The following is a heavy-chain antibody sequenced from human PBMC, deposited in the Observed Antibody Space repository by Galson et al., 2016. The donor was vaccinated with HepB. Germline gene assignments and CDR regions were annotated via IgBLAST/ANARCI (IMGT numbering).Heavy chain of an antibody. CDR2: MFYSGST. CDR3: ARQSVGAFDY. D-gene: IGHD1-26*01. J-gene: IGHJ4*02. Sequence: TLSLTCTVSGGSIVSSSYYWGWIRQPPGKGLDWIGNMFYSGSTYYNPSLKSRVTISVDTSRNQFSLQLTSVTAADTAVYYCARQSVGAFDYWGQGTQVTVSS. CDR1: GGSIVSSSYY. V-gene: IGHV4-39*01.